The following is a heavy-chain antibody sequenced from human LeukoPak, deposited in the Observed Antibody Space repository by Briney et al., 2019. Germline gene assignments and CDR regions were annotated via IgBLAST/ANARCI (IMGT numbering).Heavy chain of an antibody. CDR1: GGSISSYY. J-gene: IGHJ4*02. V-gene: IGHV4-59*01. CDR2: IYYSGST. Sequence: SETLSLTCTVSGGSISSYYWSWIRQPPGKGLEWIGYIYYSGSTNYNPSLKSRVTISVDTSKNQFSLKLSSVTAADTAVYYCARGTYYYDSSDYRTGNFDYWGQGTLVTVSS. CDR3: ARGTYYYDSSDYRTGNFDY. D-gene: IGHD3-22*01.